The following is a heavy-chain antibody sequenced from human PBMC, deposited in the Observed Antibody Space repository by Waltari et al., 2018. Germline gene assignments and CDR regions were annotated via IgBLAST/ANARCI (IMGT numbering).Heavy chain of an antibody. CDR1: GFTFSSYG. D-gene: IGHD6-13*01. V-gene: IGHV3-30*02. Sequence: QVQLVESGGGVVQPGGSLRLSCAASGFTFSSYGMHWVRQAPGKGLEWVAFIRYDGSNKYYADSVRGRFTISRDNSKNTLYLQMNSLRAEDTAVYYCAKEMGRAAAGFDYWGQGTLVTVSS. CDR3: AKEMGRAAAGFDY. CDR2: IRYDGSNK. J-gene: IGHJ4*02.